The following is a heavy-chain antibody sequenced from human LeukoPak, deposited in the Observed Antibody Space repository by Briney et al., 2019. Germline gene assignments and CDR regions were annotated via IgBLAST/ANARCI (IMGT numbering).Heavy chain of an antibody. D-gene: IGHD1-26*01. Sequence: PGGSLRLSCAASGFTFDDYGMSWVRQAPGKGLEWVSGINWNGGSTGYADSVKGRFTISRDNAKNSLYLQMNSLRAEDTALYHCARGKSGSYFAAFDYWGQGTLVTVSS. J-gene: IGHJ4*02. V-gene: IGHV3-20*01. CDR3: ARGKSGSYFAAFDY. CDR2: INWNGGST. CDR1: GFTFDDYG.